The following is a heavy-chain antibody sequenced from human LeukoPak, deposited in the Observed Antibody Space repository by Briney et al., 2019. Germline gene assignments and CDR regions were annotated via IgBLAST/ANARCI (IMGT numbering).Heavy chain of an antibody. V-gene: IGHV3-21*01. D-gene: IGHD6-19*01. CDR3: ARPSGWYDAFDI. J-gene: IGHJ3*02. Sequence: GGSLRLSCAASGFTFSSYSMNWVRQAPGKGLEWVSSISSSSSYIYYADSVKGRFTISRDNAKNSLYLQMNSLRAEDTAVYYCARPSGWYDAFDIWGQGTMVTVSS. CDR2: ISSSSSYI. CDR1: GFTFSSYS.